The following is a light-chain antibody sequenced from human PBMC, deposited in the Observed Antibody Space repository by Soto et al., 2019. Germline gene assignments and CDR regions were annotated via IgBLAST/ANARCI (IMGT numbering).Light chain of an antibody. J-gene: IGKJ1*01. CDR1: QSITSW. CDR2: KAS. Sequence: DIQMTQSPSTLSASVGDRVTITCRASQSITSWLAWYQQKPGKAPKPLIYKASSLESGVPSRFSGSGSGTEFTLTISSLQPDDFATYYCQQYNSYSQTFGQGGK. CDR3: QQYNSYSQT. V-gene: IGKV1-5*03.